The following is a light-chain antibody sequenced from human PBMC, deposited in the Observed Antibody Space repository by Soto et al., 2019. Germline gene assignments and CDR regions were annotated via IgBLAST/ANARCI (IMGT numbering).Light chain of an antibody. Sequence: IQLTQSPSSLSASVGDRVTVSCRSSQNIENYLSWYVQRPGKAPELLVYSTSKLKSGVPSRFRGSGSGTDFSLTISSLQSEDFGTYYCQQSSNIPWTFGQGTKVDNK. CDR1: QNIENY. CDR2: STS. J-gene: IGKJ1*01. CDR3: QQSSNIPWT. V-gene: IGKV1-39*01.